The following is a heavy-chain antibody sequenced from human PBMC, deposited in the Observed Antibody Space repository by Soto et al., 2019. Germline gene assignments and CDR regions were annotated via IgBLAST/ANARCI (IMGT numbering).Heavy chain of an antibody. Sequence: PGGSLSLSCAASGFTFSSYAMSWVRQAPGKGLEWVSAISGSGGSTYYADSVKGRFTISRDNSKNTLYLQMNSLRAEDTAVYYCAKDTSYYDSSGYIDYWGQGTLVTVSS. CDR3: AKDTSYYDSSGYIDY. J-gene: IGHJ4*02. CDR1: GFTFSSYA. V-gene: IGHV3-23*01. D-gene: IGHD3-22*01. CDR2: ISGSGGST.